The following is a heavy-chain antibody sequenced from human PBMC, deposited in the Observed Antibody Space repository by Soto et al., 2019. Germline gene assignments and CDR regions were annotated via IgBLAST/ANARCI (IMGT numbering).Heavy chain of an antibody. J-gene: IGHJ6*02. Sequence: QVQLQQWGAGLLKPSETLSLTCAVYGGSFSGYYWSWIRQPPGKGLEWIGEINHSVSTNYNTSLKSQVTMSVATSKNQFSLKLSSVTAADTAVYYCARGRGYYGSEKYFVWGQGNTVTVSS. V-gene: IGHV4-34*01. CDR3: ARGRGYYGSEKYFV. CDR2: INHSVST. CDR1: GGSFSGYY. D-gene: IGHD3-10*01.